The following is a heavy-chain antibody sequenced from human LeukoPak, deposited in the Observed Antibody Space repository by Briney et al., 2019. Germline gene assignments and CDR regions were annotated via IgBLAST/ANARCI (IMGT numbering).Heavy chain of an antibody. V-gene: IGHV4-31*03. CDR3: ATRESYCGGDCYSY. CDR1: GSSISSGGYY. J-gene: IGHJ4*02. Sequence: SQTLSLTCTVSGSSISSGGYYWSWIRQHPGKGLEWIGYVYYSGSTYYNPSLKSRVTISVDTSKNQFSLKLSSVTAADTAVYYCATRESYCGGDCYSYWGQGTLVTVSS. D-gene: IGHD2-21*02. CDR2: VYYSGST.